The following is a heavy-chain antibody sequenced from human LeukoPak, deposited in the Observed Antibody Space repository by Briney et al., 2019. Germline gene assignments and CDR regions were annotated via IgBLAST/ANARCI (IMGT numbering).Heavy chain of an antibody. V-gene: IGHV3-74*01. Sequence: GGSLRLSCVASGFAFSTYWMHWVRQAPGKGLLWVSRLSGDGSSTRFADSLKGRFTISRDNAKNTLYLQMNNLRAEDTAVYYCASYFGRSWGQGTLVTVSS. CDR3: ASYFGRS. CDR1: GFAFSTYW. D-gene: IGHD3-10*01. J-gene: IGHJ5*02. CDR2: LSGDGSST.